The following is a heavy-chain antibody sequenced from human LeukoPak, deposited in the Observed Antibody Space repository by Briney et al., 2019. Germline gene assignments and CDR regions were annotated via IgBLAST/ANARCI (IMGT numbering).Heavy chain of an antibody. CDR1: GFTFSSYG. CDR2: ISYDGSNK. J-gene: IGHJ4*02. Sequence: GGSLRLSCAASGFTFSSYGMPWVRQAPGKGLEWVAVISYDGSNKYYADSVKGRFTISRDNSKNTLYLQMNSLRAEDTAVYYCAKGWQWLVRGGIGYWGQGTLVTVSS. V-gene: IGHV3-30*18. CDR3: AKGWQWLVRGGIGY. D-gene: IGHD6-19*01.